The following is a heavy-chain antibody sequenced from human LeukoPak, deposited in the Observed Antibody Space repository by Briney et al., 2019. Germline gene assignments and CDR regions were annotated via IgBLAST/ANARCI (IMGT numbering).Heavy chain of an antibody. Sequence: PGGSLRLSCAASRFTFSSYVMHWVRQATGKGLEWVSTIGAAGEMFYPGSVKGRFTISRDDAKNSMYLQMNSLRAGDTAVYYCVRRLRGWSSGFDYWGQGILVTVSS. CDR3: VRRLRGWSSGFDY. CDR2: IGAAGEM. V-gene: IGHV3-13*04. D-gene: IGHD6-19*01. J-gene: IGHJ4*02. CDR1: RFTFSSYV.